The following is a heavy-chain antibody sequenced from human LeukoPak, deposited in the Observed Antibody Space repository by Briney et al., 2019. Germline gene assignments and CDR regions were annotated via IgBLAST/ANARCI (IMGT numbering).Heavy chain of an antibody. CDR2: ISTDGSTT. CDR1: GFTLSDYW. Sequence: GGSLRLSCAVSGFTLSDYWMHWVRQTPGKGLVWVSRISTDGSTTTYADSVKGRFTISRDNAKNTLYLQMNSLRAEDTALYYCTRVGAATTRDYWGQGTLVTVSS. CDR3: TRVGAATTRDY. V-gene: IGHV3-74*01. J-gene: IGHJ4*02. D-gene: IGHD1-26*01.